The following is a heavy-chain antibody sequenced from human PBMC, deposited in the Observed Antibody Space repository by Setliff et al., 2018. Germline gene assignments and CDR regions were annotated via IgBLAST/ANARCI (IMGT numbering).Heavy chain of an antibody. V-gene: IGHV4-59*02. CDR2: IYHDGNP. D-gene: IGHD1-26*01. CDR3: ATRKSSGRLYYMDV. Sequence: SETLSLTCNVSGGSVTRYSWTWIRQPPGRGLEWIGEIYHDGNPIYNPSAVHYTPSLKSRVSISVDKSKNQFSLKLTSVTAADTAVYYCATRKSSGRLYYMDVWGKGTTVTVSS. CDR1: GGSVTRYS. J-gene: IGHJ6*03.